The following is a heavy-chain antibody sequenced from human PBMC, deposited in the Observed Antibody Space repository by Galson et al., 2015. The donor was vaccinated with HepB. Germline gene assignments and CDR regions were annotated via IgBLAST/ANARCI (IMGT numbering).Heavy chain of an antibody. D-gene: IGHD3-22*01. CDR1: GYTFTSYG. CDR2: INPSGGST. CDR3: ARDAFQRGGYDSSGHTPNLDFDY. V-gene: IGHV1-46*01. J-gene: IGHJ4*02. Sequence: QSGAEVKKPGASVKVSCKASGYTFTSYGISWVRQAPGQGLEWMGIINPSGGSTSYAQKFQGRVTMTRDTSTSTVYMELSSLRSEDTAVYYCARDAFQRGGYDSSGHTPNLDFDYWGQGTLVTVSS.